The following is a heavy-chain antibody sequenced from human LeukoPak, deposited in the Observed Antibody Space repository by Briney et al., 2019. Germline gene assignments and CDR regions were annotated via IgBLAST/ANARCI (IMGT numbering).Heavy chain of an antibody. Sequence: SETLSLTCAVYGGSFSGYYWSWIRQPPGKGLEWIGEINHSGSTNYNPSLKSRVTISVDTSKNQFSLKLSSVTAADTAVYYCASGRYDLRRYYYYGMDVWGQGTTATVSS. V-gene: IGHV4-34*01. CDR3: ASGRYDLRRYYYYGMDV. D-gene: IGHD3-3*01. J-gene: IGHJ6*02. CDR2: INHSGST. CDR1: GGSFSGYY.